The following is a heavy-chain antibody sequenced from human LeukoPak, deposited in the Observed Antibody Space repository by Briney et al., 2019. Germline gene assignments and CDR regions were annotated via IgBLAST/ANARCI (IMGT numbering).Heavy chain of an antibody. V-gene: IGHV4-59*01. Sequence: SETLSLTCTVSGGSISSYYWSWIRQPPGKGLEWIGYIYYSGSTNYNPSLKSRVTISVDTSKNQFSLKLSSVTAADTAVYYCAARYSSSSASDYWGQGTLVTVSS. D-gene: IGHD6-6*01. CDR3: AARYSSSSASDY. CDR2: IYYSGST. J-gene: IGHJ4*02. CDR1: GGSISSYY.